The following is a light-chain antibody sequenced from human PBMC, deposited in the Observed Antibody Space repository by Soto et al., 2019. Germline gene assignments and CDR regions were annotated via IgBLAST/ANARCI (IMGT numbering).Light chain of an antibody. J-gene: IGLJ1*01. Sequence: QSALAQPASVSGSPGQSITISCTGTSSDVGTYFYVSWYQKHPGKAPKLLISDVSHRPSGVSNRFSGSKSGNTASLTISGPQAEDEADYFCSSYRKSNTLVFGTGTKLTVL. CDR1: SSDVGTYFY. V-gene: IGLV2-14*03. CDR2: DVS. CDR3: SSYRKSNTLV.